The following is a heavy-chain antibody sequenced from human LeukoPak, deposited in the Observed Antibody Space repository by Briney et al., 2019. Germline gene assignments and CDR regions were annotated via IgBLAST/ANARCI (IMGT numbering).Heavy chain of an antibody. D-gene: IGHD1-1*01. CDR1: GLTFSTYS. V-gene: IGHV3-48*01. CDR2: ISSDSGTI. CDR3: AGAAQRGFDP. Sequence: QPGGSLRLSCGASGLTFSTYSMNWVRQAPGKGLEWVSYISSDSGTIYYADSVKGRFTISRDNAKNSLYLQMNSLRAEDTAVYYWAGAAQRGFDPWGRGTLATASS. J-gene: IGHJ5*02.